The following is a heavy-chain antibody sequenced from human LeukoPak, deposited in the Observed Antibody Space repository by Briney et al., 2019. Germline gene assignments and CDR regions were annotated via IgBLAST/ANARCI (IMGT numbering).Heavy chain of an antibody. J-gene: IGHJ4*02. V-gene: IGHV3-9*01. CDR3: AKELAAVAGIDY. Sequence: GRSLRLSCAASGFAFDDYATHWVRHAPGKGLERVSGISWNSGSIGYEASAKGRFTISRDNAQNSLYLQMNSLRAEDTAVYYCAKELAAVAGIDYWGQGTLVTVSS. CDR1: GFAFDDYA. CDR2: ISWNSGSI. D-gene: IGHD6-19*01.